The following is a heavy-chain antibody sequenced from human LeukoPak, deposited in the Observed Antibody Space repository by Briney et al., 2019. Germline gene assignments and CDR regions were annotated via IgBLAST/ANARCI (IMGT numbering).Heavy chain of an antibody. CDR1: GYTFTSYY. V-gene: IGHV1-46*01. J-gene: IGHJ4*02. Sequence: ASVTVSCKASGYTFTSYYMNWVRQAPGEGLEWMGIINPSGGSTSYAQKFQGRVTMTRDTSTSTVYMELSSLRSEDTAVYYCARDPLRSGSYLRTPYFDSWGQGTLVTVSS. CDR3: ARDPLRSGSYLRTPYFDS. D-gene: IGHD1-26*01. CDR2: INPSGGST.